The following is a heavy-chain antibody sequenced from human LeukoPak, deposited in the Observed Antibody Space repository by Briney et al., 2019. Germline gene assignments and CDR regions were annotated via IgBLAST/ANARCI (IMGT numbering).Heavy chain of an antibody. V-gene: IGHV1-18*01. CDR1: GYAFTSYD. J-gene: IGHJ5*02. CDR3: ARDHSGNWFDP. CDR2: ISTYNGNT. Sequence: ASVKVSCKASGYAFTSYDISWVRQAPGQGLEWMGWISTYNGNTNYAQKLQGRVTMTTDTITTTAYMELRSLRSDDTAVYYCARDHSGNWFDPWGQGTLVTVSS. D-gene: IGHD1-26*01.